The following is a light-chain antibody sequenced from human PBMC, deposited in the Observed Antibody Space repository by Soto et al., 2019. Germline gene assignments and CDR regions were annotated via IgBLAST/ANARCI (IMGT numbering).Light chain of an antibody. CDR3: QQYKHWPRT. CDR2: DAS. J-gene: IGKJ1*01. Sequence: EAVMTQSPATLSVSPGETDTLSCTASQSVSSNLAWYQQKPGQAPRLLIYDASTRATGFPARFSGSGSGTEFTLTIGSLQSEDFAVYYCQQYKHWPRTFGQGTKV. V-gene: IGKV3-15*01. CDR1: QSVSSN.